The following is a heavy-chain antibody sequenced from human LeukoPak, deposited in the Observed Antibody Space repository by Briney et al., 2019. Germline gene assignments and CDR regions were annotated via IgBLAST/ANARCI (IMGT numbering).Heavy chain of an antibody. CDR1: GGTFSSYA. CDR2: IIPIFGTA. CDR3: ARRYCSSTSCYTPGYYYYYMDV. V-gene: IGHV1-69*13. J-gene: IGHJ6*03. D-gene: IGHD2-2*02. Sequence: GASVKVSCKASGGTFSSYAICWVRQAPGQGLEWMGGIIPIFGTANYAQKFQGRVTITADESTSTAYMELSSLRSEDTAVYYCARRYCSSTSCYTPGYYYYYMDVWGKGTTVTVSS.